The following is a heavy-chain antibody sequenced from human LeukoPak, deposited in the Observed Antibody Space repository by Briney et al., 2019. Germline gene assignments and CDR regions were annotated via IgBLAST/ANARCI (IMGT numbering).Heavy chain of an antibody. CDR3: ARVITVRGVIFDY. Sequence: SETLSLTCTVSGGSISSGIYYWGWIRQPPGKGLEWIGSIYYSGSTNYNPSLKSRVTISVDTSKNQFSLKLSSVTAADTAVYYCARVITVRGVIFDYWGQGTLVTVSS. CDR2: IYYSGST. CDR1: GGSISSGIYY. D-gene: IGHD3-16*01. J-gene: IGHJ4*02. V-gene: IGHV4-39*07.